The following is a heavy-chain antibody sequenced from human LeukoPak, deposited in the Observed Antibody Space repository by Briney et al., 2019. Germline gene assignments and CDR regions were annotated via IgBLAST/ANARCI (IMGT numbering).Heavy chain of an antibody. CDR3: AKGFNYYYYYGMDV. CDR2: ITGSSSYI. V-gene: IGHV3-21*01. J-gene: IGHJ6*02. CDR1: GFTFSTYY. D-gene: IGHD3-10*01. Sequence: GGSLRLSCAASGFTFSTYYMNWVRQAPGKGLEWVSFITGSSSYIYYTDSVKGRFTISRDNAKNSLFLQMNSLRDEDTAVYYCAKGFNYYYYYGMDVWGQGTTVTV.